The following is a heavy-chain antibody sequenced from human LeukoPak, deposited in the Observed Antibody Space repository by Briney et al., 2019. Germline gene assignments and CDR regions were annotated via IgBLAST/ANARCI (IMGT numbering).Heavy chain of an antibody. J-gene: IGHJ4*02. CDR3: AREYGSVLGDY. Sequence: GGSLRLSCAASGFTFSSYAMSWVRQAPGKGLEWVAVVWFDGSNKYYADSVKGRFTISRDNSKNTLYLQMNSLRAEDTAVYYCAREYGSVLGDYWGQGTLVTVSS. CDR1: GFTFSSYA. V-gene: IGHV3-33*08. CDR2: VWFDGSNK. D-gene: IGHD3-10*01.